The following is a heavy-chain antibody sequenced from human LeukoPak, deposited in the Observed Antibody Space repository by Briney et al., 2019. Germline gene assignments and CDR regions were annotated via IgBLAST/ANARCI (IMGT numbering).Heavy chain of an antibody. D-gene: IGHD3-9*01. CDR1: GGTFSSYA. J-gene: IGHJ4*02. Sequence: SVKVSCKASGGTFSSYAISRVRQAPGQGLAWMGGIIPIFGTAKYAQKFQGRVTITADESTSTAYMELSSLRSEDTAVYYCARGSYDILTDTWMGYFDYWGQGTLVTVSS. CDR3: ARGSYDILTDTWMGYFDY. CDR2: IIPIFGTA. V-gene: IGHV1-69*13.